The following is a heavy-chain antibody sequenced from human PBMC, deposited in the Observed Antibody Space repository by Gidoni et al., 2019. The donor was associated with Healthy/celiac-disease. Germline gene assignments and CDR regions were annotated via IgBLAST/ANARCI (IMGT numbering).Heavy chain of an antibody. CDR3: LSINSSGWSMGAFDI. J-gene: IGHJ3*02. CDR1: GGSIRSSSYY. Sequence: QLQLQESGPGLVKPSETLALTCTVSGGSIRSSSYYWGWIRQPPGKGLEWIGSIYYSGSTYYNPSLKSRCTISVDTSKNQFSLKLSSVTAADTAVYYCLSINSSGWSMGAFDIWGQGTMVTVSS. V-gene: IGHV4-39*01. D-gene: IGHD6-19*01. CDR2: IYYSGST.